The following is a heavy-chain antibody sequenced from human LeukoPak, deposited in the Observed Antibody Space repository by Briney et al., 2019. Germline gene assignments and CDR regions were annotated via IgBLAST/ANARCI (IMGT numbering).Heavy chain of an antibody. J-gene: IGHJ5*02. CDR2: INSDGTGT. V-gene: IGHV3-74*01. Sequence: PGGSLRLSCAASGFTFNSYWMHRVRQAPGKGLVWVSRINSDGTGTTYADSVKGRFTISRDNAKNTLYLQMNSLRAEDTAVYYCARDFSGWYYDWFDPWGQGTLVTVSS. CDR1: GFTFNSYW. CDR3: ARDFSGWYYDWFDP. D-gene: IGHD6-19*01.